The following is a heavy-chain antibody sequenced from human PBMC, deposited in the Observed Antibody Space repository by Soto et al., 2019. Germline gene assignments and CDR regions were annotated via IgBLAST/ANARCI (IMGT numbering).Heavy chain of an antibody. Sequence: EVQLVESGGGLVKPGGSLRLSCAASGFTFSSYGMNWVRQAPGKGLEWVSSISTSTSYIYYADSVKGRFTISRDNAKNSVYLQMNSLRAVDTAVYYCARLYCRGGSCYSGDAFDIWGQGTMVTVSS. CDR3: ARLYCRGGSCYSGDAFDI. CDR1: GFTFSSYG. J-gene: IGHJ3*02. V-gene: IGHV3-21*01. D-gene: IGHD2-15*01. CDR2: ISTSTSYI.